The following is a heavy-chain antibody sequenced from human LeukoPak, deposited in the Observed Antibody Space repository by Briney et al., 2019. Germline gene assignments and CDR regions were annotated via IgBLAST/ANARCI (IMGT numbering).Heavy chain of an antibody. CDR2: ISGSGGST. Sequence: GGTLRLSCAASGFTFSSYGMSWVRQAPGKGLEWVSAISGSGGSTYYADSVKGRFTISRDNSKNTLYLQMNSLRAEDTAVYYCARGYYNTISFDYWGQGTLVTVSS. J-gene: IGHJ4*02. CDR3: ARGYYNTISFDY. V-gene: IGHV3-23*01. D-gene: IGHD3-10*01. CDR1: GFTFSSYG.